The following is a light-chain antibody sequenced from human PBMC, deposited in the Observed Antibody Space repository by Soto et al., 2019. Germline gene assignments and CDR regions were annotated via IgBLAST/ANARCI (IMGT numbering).Light chain of an antibody. J-gene: IGKJ4*01. CDR2: GAS. V-gene: IGKV3-20*01. CDR1: QSVSSSY. Sequence: EIVLTQSPGTLSLSRGERATLSCRASQSVSSSYLAWYQQKPGQAPRLLIYGASSRATGIPDRFSGSGSGTDFTLTISRLEPEDFAVYYCQQYGSSPLTFSGGTKVDIK. CDR3: QQYGSSPLT.